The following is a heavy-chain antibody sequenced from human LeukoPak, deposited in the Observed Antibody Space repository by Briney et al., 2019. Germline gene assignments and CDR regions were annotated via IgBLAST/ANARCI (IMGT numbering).Heavy chain of an antibody. CDR1: GFTFSSYA. Sequence: GGSLRLSCAASGFTFSSYAMHWVRQAPGKGLEWVAVISYDGSNKYYADSVKGRFTISRDNSKNTLYLQMNSLRAEDTAVYYCATYSSSWLAFQHWGRGTLVTVSS. D-gene: IGHD6-13*01. CDR2: ISYDGSNK. CDR3: ATYSSSWLAFQH. V-gene: IGHV3-30*04. J-gene: IGHJ1*01.